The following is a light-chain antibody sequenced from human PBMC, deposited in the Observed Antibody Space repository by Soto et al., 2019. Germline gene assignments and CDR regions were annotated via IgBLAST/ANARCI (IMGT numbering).Light chain of an antibody. CDR1: QSISSY. CDR2: AAS. J-gene: IGKJ1*01. CDR3: QQTYSNPVT. V-gene: IGKV1-39*01. Sequence: DIQMTQSPSSLSAYVGDRVTITCRASQSISSYLNWYQQQPGKAPNLLIYAASSLQGGVPSRFSGSGSGTDFTLTISSLQFEDFATYSCQQTYSNPVTFGQGTKVDIK.